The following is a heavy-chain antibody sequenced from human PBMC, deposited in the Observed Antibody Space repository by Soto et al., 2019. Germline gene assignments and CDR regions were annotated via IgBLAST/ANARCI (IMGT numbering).Heavy chain of an antibody. Sequence: EVQLVESGGGLVQPGGSLRLSCAASGFTFSSYSMNWVRQAPGKGLEWVSYISSSSSFIYYADSVKGRITISRDNAKNSMYLQMNSLRDEDTAVYYCARGPPGDCGGDCHPVYWGQGTLVTVSS. D-gene: IGHD2-21*02. V-gene: IGHV3-48*02. J-gene: IGHJ4*02. CDR2: ISSSSSFI. CDR3: ARGPPGDCGGDCHPVY. CDR1: GFTFSSYS.